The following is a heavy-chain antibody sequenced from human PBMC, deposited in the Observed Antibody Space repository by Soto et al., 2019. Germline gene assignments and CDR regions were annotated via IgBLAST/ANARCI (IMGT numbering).Heavy chain of an antibody. Sequence: GGSLRLSCAASGFTFSSYGMHWVRQAPGKGLGWVAVISYDGSNKYYADSVKGRFTISRDNSKNTLYLQMNSLRAEDTAVYYCAKGAKRGGYCSSTSCYLPYYYGMDVWGQGTTVTVSS. J-gene: IGHJ6*02. D-gene: IGHD2-2*01. CDR1: GFTFSSYG. CDR2: ISYDGSNK. CDR3: AKGAKRGGYCSSTSCYLPYYYGMDV. V-gene: IGHV3-30*18.